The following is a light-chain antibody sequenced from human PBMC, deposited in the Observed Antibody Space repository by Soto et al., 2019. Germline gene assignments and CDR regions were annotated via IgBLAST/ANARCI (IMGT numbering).Light chain of an antibody. CDR2: GDN. Sequence: QSVLTQPPSVSGAPGQRVSISCTGSSSNIGAGYDVHGYQQLPGTAPKLLIYGDNNRPSGVPDRFSGSKSGTSASLAITGLQAEDEADYYCQSYDSSLSRVFGGGTKLTVL. V-gene: IGLV1-40*01. CDR3: QSYDSSLSRV. J-gene: IGLJ3*02. CDR1: SSNIGAGYD.